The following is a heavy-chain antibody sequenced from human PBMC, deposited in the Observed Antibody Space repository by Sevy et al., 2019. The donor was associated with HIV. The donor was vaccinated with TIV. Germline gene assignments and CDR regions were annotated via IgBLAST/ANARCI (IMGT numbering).Heavy chain of an antibody. D-gene: IGHD3-16*01. J-gene: IGHJ4*02. CDR1: GFTFSRYG. Sequence: GGSLRLSCVASGFTFSRYGMHWVRQAPGKGLEWVAVTWYDGSNRYYGDSVKGRFTISRDNSKNTWYLQMNSLRAEDTAVYFCARDLYPRDGSHSGSLDYWGQGTLVTVSS. CDR3: ARDLYPRDGSHSGSLDY. V-gene: IGHV3-33*01. CDR2: TWYDGSNR.